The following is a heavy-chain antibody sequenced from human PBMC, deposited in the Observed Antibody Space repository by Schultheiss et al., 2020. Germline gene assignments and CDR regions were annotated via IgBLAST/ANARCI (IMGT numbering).Heavy chain of an antibody. J-gene: IGHJ6*03. D-gene: IGHD3-9*01. V-gene: IGHV4-39*07. CDR1: GGSISSSSYY. CDR3: ARGAIFWRYMDV. Sequence: SETLSLTCTVSGGSISSSSYYWGWIRQPPGKGLEWIGYIYYSGSTYYNPSLKSRVTISVDTSKNQFSLKLSSVTAADTAVYYCARGAIFWRYMDVWGKGTTVTVSS. CDR2: IYYSGST.